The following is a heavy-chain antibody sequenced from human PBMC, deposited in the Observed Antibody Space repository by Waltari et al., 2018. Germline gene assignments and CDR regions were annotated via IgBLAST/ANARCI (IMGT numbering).Heavy chain of an antibody. V-gene: IGHV1-46*01. CDR3: AGARVRGVIDY. D-gene: IGHD3-10*01. J-gene: IGHJ4*02. CDR1: GYTFTSYY. Sequence: QVQLVQSGAEVKKPGASVKVSCKASGYTFTSYYMHWVRQAPGQGLEWMGRINPSGGSTSYAQKFQGRVTMTRDTSTSTVYMELSSLGSEDTAVYYGAGARVRGVIDYWGQGTLVTVSS. CDR2: INPSGGST.